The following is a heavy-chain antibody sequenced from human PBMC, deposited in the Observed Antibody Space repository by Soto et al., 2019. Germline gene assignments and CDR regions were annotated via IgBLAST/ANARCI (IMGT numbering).Heavy chain of an antibody. CDR3: ASWYSSTWSNFDN. Sequence: SETRSRTWTVSGGSVSSGSYYGNWVRQPPGKRLEWIGYMHYSGSTNYNPSLKSRVTISVDTSKNQFSLKLSSVTAADTAVYYCASWYSSTWSNFDNWGQGILVTVSS. CDR1: GGSVSSGSYY. J-gene: IGHJ4*02. V-gene: IGHV4-61*01. D-gene: IGHD6-13*01. CDR2: MHYSGST.